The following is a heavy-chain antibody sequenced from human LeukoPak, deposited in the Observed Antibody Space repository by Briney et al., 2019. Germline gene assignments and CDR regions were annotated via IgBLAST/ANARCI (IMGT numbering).Heavy chain of an antibody. Sequence: SGPTLVNPTQTLTLTCTFSGFSLSTSGMCVSWIRQPPGKALEWLALIDWDDDKYYSTSLKTRLTISKDTSKNQVVVTMTNMDPVDTATYYCARMFYDSSGYNLDYWGQGTLVTVSS. CDR1: GFSLSTSGMC. J-gene: IGHJ4*02. CDR3: ARMFYDSSGYNLDY. CDR2: IDWDDDK. V-gene: IGHV2-70*01. D-gene: IGHD3-22*01.